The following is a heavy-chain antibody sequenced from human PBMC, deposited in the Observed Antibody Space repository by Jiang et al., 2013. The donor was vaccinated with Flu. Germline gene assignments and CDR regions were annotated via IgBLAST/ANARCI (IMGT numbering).Heavy chain of an antibody. CDR3: ARGTAAPGTDF. V-gene: IGHV7-4-1*02. D-gene: IGHD6-13*01. CDR1: GSTFITYP. Sequence: QSGSELKKPGASVKVSCKASGSTFITYPMNWVRQAPGQGLEWMGNINTNTGEPTYAQGFTGRFVFSWDTSVKTTFLQISNLKAEDTAVYYCARGTAAPGTDFWGQGTLVTVSS. J-gene: IGHJ4*02. CDR2: INTNTGEP.